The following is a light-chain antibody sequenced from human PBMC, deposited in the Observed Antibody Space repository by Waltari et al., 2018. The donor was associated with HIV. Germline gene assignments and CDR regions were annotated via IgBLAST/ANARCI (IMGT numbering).Light chain of an antibody. J-gene: IGLJ2*01. V-gene: IGLV4-69*01. CDR3: QTWGTGIRV. Sequence: QLVLTQSPSASASLGTSVKLTCTLSSGHSSYAIPWHQQKSEKGPRYLTKLNSGGSHTTGDGIPDRFSGSSSGAERYLTIAILQSEDEADYYCQTWGTGIRVFGGGTKLTVL. CDR2: LNSGGSH. CDR1: SGHSSYA.